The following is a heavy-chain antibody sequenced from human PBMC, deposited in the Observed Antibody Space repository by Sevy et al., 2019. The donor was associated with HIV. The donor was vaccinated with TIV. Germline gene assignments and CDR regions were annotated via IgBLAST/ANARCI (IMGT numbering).Heavy chain of an antibody. CDR3: ARVPTYYYGSRTYFDY. Sequence: ASVKVSCRTSGYTFTGYYIHWVRQAPGQGLEWMGWIGVYNGNANSAQKLQGRVTMTTDTSTSTAYIELTSLRSDDTAVYYCARVPTYYYGSRTYFDYWGQGTLVTVSS. V-gene: IGHV1-18*04. CDR1: GYTFTGYY. CDR2: IGVYNGNA. J-gene: IGHJ4*02. D-gene: IGHD3-10*01.